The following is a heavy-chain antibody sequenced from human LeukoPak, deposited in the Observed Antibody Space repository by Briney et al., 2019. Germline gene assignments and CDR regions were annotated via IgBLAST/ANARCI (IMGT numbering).Heavy chain of an antibody. D-gene: IGHD6-19*01. CDR2: IYRSGST. CDR1: GFSVSSVYY. Sequence: SETLSLTCTVSGFSVSSVYYWGWIRQPPGKGLEWIGSIYRSGSTYYNPSLKSRVTIPVDTSKNQFSLKLTSVTAADTAVYYCARVSARYSSVLGIYYYYMDVWGKGTTVTVSS. CDR3: ARVSARYSSVLGIYYYYMDV. J-gene: IGHJ6*03. V-gene: IGHV4-38-2*02.